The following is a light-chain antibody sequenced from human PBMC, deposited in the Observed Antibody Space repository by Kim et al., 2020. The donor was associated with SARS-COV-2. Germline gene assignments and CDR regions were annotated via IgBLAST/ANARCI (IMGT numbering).Light chain of an antibody. V-gene: IGKV3-20*01. Sequence: ENVLTQSPGTLSLSPGERATLSCRASQSVSNTYLAWYQQRPGPAPRLLIYGASTRATGIPDRFSGSGSGADFTLTISRLEPEDFALYYCQQYGRSPYIFGQGTKLDI. CDR2: GAS. J-gene: IGKJ2*01. CDR1: QSVSNTY. CDR3: QQYGRSPYI.